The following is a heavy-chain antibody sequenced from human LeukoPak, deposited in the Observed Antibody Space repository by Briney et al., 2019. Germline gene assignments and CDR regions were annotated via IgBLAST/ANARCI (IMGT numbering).Heavy chain of an antibody. V-gene: IGHV3-15*07. D-gene: IGHD7-27*01. Sequence: GGSLRLSCATSGFTFTNAWMNWVRQAPGKGLEWVGRIRSNSDGGTIDYAAPVKGRFTISRDDSKNTLYLQMNSLKTEDTAVYYCTTVWGSQEDYWGQGTLVTVSS. CDR3: TTVWGSQEDY. CDR2: IRSNSDGGTI. CDR1: GFTFTNAW. J-gene: IGHJ4*02.